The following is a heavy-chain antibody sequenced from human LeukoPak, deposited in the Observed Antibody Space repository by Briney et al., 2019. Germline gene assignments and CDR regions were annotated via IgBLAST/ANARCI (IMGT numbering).Heavy chain of an antibody. D-gene: IGHD4-17*01. CDR3: ARHLGDYGDRYYYYMDV. V-gene: IGHV5-51*01. CDR1: GYSFTSYW. J-gene: IGHJ6*03. Sequence: GESLKISCKGSGYSFTSYWIGWVRQMPGKGLEWMGIIYPGDPDTRYSPSFQGQVTISADKSISTAYLQWSSLKASDTAMYYCARHLGDYGDRYYYYMDVWGKGTTVTVSS. CDR2: IYPGDPDT.